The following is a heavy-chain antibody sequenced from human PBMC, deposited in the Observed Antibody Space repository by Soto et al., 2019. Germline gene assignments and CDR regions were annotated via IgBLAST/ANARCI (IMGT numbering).Heavy chain of an antibody. D-gene: IGHD2-15*01. J-gene: IGHJ6*02. CDR1: GYSFTSYW. CDR2: IYPGGSDT. V-gene: IGHV5-51*01. CDR3: ARQYVVVAATSRGYYYYGMDV. Sequence: SCKGSGYSFTSYWIGWVRQMPGKGLEWMGIIYPGGSDTRYSPSFQGQVTISADKSISTAYLQWSSLKASDTAMYYCARQYVVVAATSRGYYYYGMDVWGQGTTVTVSS.